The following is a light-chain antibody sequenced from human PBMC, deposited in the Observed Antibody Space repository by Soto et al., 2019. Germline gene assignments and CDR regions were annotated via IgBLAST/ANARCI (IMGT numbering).Light chain of an antibody. CDR2: YDS. CDR3: QVWDSSSDHWV. CDR1: NIGSKR. J-gene: IGLJ3*02. V-gene: IGLV3-21*04. Sequence: SYELTQPPSVSGAPGKTARITCGGNNIGSKRVHWYQQKPGQAPVLVIYYDSDRPSGIPERFSGSNSGNTATLTISRVEAGDEADYYCQVWDSSSDHWVFGGGTKVTVL.